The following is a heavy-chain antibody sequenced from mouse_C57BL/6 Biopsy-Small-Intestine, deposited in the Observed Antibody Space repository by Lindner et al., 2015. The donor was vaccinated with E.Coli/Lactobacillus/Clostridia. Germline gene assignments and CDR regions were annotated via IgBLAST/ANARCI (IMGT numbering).Heavy chain of an antibody. J-gene: IGHJ2*01. V-gene: IGHV1-18*01. CDR1: GNTLTELS. CDR2: IDPDNGET. D-gene: IGHD1-2*01. CDR3: TTGGFTDDVWVGHTIYYFDH. Sequence: SVKVSCKVSGNTLTELSMHWVRQAPGKGPEWMGGIDPDNGETIYAQKFQGRVTMTEDTSTDTAYMELSSLRSEDTAVYYCTTGGFTDDVWVGHTIYYFDHWGQGTLVTVSS.